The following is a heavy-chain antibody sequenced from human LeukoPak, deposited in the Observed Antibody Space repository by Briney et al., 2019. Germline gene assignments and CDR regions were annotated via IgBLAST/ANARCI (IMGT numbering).Heavy chain of an antibody. D-gene: IGHD3-22*01. CDR2: ISSSSSYI. CDR1: GFTFSSYS. CDR3: ARDLFPPYYHDSSGLDY. V-gene: IGHV3-21*01. Sequence: GGSLRLSCAASGFTFSSYSMNWLRQAPGKGLEWVSSISSSSSYIYYADSVKGRFTISRDNAKNSLYLQMNSLRAEDTAVYYCARDLFPPYYHDSSGLDYWGQGTLVTVSS. J-gene: IGHJ4*02.